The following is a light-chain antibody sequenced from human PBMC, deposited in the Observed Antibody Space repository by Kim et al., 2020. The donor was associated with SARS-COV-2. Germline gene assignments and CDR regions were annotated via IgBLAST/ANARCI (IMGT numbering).Light chain of an antibody. Sequence: SVSRGERVTLSCWASQSVTNSLAWYQQKPGQAPRLLIYGASTRAAGLPARFSGSGFATQFTLTISSLQSEDFALYYCQQYHNWPETFGQGTKLEIK. CDR1: QSVTNS. CDR2: GAS. J-gene: IGKJ2*01. CDR3: QQYHNWPET. V-gene: IGKV3-15*01.